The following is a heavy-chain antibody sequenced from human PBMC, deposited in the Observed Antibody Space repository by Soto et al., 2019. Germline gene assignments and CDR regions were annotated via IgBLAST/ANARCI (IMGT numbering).Heavy chain of an antibody. CDR3: ARGLGGRMDD. D-gene: IGHD3-16*01. CDR2: IIPILGET. V-gene: IGHV1-69*08. J-gene: IGHJ6*02. CDR1: GTIFSSYT. Sequence: QVRLVQSGAEVKKPGSSVRVSCKASGTIFSSYTISRVRQAPGQGLEWMGRIIPILGETNSAQKFQGRVTLTADKSTNTAYMELNTLRLEDTALYYCARGLGGRMDDWGQGTTVTVSS.